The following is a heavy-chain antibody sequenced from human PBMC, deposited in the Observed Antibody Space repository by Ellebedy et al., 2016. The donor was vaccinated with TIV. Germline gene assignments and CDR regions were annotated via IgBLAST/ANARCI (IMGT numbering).Heavy chain of an antibody. V-gene: IGHV3-7*03. Sequence: GGSLRLXXAASGFTFSSYWMSWVRQAPGKGLEWVANIKQDGSEKYYVDSVKGRFTISRDNAKNSLYLQMNSLRAEDTAVYYCARGDTPYGMDVWGQGTTVTVSS. CDR2: IKQDGSEK. J-gene: IGHJ6*02. CDR1: GFTFSSYW. D-gene: IGHD5-18*01. CDR3: ARGDTPYGMDV.